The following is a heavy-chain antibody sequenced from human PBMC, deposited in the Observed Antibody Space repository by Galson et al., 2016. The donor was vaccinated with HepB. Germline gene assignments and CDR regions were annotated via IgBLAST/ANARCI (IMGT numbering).Heavy chain of an antibody. CDR2: TYPRESDT. CDR1: GYTFTDYW. D-gene: IGHD6-19*01. CDR3: ARVMGQWLPYF. V-gene: IGHV5-51*01. Sequence: QSGAEVKKPGESLKISCETSGYTFTDYWIGWVRQLPGKGLEWMGITYPRESDTRDSPSFHGQVTISADKSISTLYLHWSSLKASDTAMYYCARVMGQWLPYFWGQGTLVTVAS. J-gene: IGHJ4*02.